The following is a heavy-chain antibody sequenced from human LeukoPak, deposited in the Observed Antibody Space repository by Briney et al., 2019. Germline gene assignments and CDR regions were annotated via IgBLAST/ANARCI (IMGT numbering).Heavy chain of an antibody. CDR2: IYHSGST. CDR3: ARFSAAAGHLDY. D-gene: IGHD6-13*01. CDR1: GGSISSGDYY. Sequence: SETLSLTCTVSGGSISSGDYYWSWIRQPPGKGLEWIGEIYHSGSTNYNPSLKSRVTISVDKSKNQFSLKLSSVTAADTAVYYCARFSAAAGHLDYWGQGTLVTVSS. J-gene: IGHJ4*02. V-gene: IGHV4-39*07.